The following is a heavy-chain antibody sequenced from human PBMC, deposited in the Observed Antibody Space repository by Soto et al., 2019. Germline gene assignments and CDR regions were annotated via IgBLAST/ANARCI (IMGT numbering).Heavy chain of an antibody. CDR1: GGSISSSSYY. CDR2: IYYGGNT. Sequence: SETLSLTCTVSGGSISSSSYYWGWIRQPPGKGLEWVGTIYYGGNTYYNPSLKSRVTISVDTSKNQFSLRLSSVTAADTAVYYCARAYYDRSGYAVDPWGQGTLVTVSS. D-gene: IGHD3-22*01. CDR3: ARAYYDRSGYAVDP. J-gene: IGHJ5*02. V-gene: IGHV4-39*01.